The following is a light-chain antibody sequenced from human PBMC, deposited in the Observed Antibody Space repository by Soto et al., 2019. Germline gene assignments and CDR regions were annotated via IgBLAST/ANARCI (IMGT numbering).Light chain of an antibody. J-gene: IGKJ4*01. CDR3: QQYSTSRLT. Sequence: EIVLTQSPGTLSLSPGERATLSCGASQSVTSSYLAWYQQKPGQAPRLLISGASSRATGIPDRFSGSGSGTDFTLTISRLEPEDFAVYYCQQYSTSRLTFGGGTKVEIK. CDR1: QSVTSSY. V-gene: IGKV3-20*01. CDR2: GAS.